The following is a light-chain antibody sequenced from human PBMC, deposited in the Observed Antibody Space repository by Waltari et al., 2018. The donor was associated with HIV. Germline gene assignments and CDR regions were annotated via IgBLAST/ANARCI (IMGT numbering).Light chain of an antibody. CDR1: SSALGGYNY. CDR2: EVS. V-gene: IGLV2-14*01. Sequence: QSALTPPASVSGSPGQSTTIPGPRTSSALGGYNYVPWYQQHPGKAPTLMIYEVSNRPSGVSNRFSGSKSGNTASLTISGLQAEDDADYYCSSYTSSSSVVFGGGTKLTVL. J-gene: IGLJ2*01. CDR3: SSYTSSSSVV.